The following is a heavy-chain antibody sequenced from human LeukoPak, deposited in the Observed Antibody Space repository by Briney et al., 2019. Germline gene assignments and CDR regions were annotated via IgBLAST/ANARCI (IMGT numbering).Heavy chain of an antibody. CDR2: AYYSGST. D-gene: IGHD6-19*01. Sequence: KTSETLSLTCSVFDGSISNYYWSWIRQPPAKGLEWIGYAYYSGSTTYNPSLESRVTISVDTSKNQFSLKLTAVTAADTAVYYCARNSAVATSRSWFDPWGQGTLVTVFS. J-gene: IGHJ5*02. CDR3: ARNSAVATSRSWFDP. CDR1: DGSISNYY. V-gene: IGHV4-59*08.